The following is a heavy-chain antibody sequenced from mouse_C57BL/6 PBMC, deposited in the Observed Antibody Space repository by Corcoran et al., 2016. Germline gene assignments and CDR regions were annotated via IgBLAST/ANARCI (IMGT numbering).Heavy chain of an antibody. Sequence: QVQLQQSGPELVKPGASVKLSCKASGYTFTSYDINWVKQRPGQGLEWIGWIYPRDGSTKYNEKFKGKATLTVDTSSSTAYMELHSLTSEDSAVYFCARTELLPIITTVVKDWYFDVWGTGTTVTVSS. J-gene: IGHJ1*03. CDR3: ARTELLPIITTVVKDWYFDV. D-gene: IGHD1-1*01. CDR1: GYTFTSYD. CDR2: IYPRDGST. V-gene: IGHV1-85*01.